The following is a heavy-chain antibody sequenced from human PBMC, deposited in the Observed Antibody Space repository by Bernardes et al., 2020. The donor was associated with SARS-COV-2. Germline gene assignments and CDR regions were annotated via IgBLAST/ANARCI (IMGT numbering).Heavy chain of an antibody. D-gene: IGHD3-16*01. CDR3: ARRDWGFDDAFDI. CDR2: IYYSGST. Sequence: ETLSLTCTVSGGSISSYYWSWIRQPPGKGLEWIGYIYYSGSTNYNPSLKSRVTISVDTSKNQFSLKLSSVTAADTAVYYCARRDWGFDDAFDIWGQGTMVTVSS. CDR1: GGSISSYY. J-gene: IGHJ3*02. V-gene: IGHV4-59*08.